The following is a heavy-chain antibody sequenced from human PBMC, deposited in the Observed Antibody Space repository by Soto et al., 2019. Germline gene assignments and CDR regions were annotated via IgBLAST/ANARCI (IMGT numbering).Heavy chain of an antibody. Sequence: GASVKVSCKASGYTFTGYYMHWVRQAPGQGLEWMGWINPNSGGTNYAQKFQGWVTMTRDTSTSTAYMELSRLRSDDTAVHYCARGGGSYLDYYYYGMDVWGQGTTVTVSS. J-gene: IGHJ6*02. D-gene: IGHD1-26*01. CDR3: ARGGGSYLDYYYYGMDV. CDR1: GYTFTGYY. CDR2: INPNSGGT. V-gene: IGHV1-2*04.